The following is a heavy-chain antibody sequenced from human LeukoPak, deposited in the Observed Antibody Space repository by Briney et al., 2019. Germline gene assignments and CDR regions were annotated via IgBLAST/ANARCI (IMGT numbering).Heavy chain of an antibody. Sequence: SETLALTCTVSGGSFSSYYWSWIRQPPGKGLEWIGYIDYSGNINYNPSLNSRVTISVDTSKNQYFLKLSSVTAADTAVFYCARHGSGWSFDYWGQGTPVTVSS. CDR1: GGSFSSYY. V-gene: IGHV4-59*08. CDR2: IDYSGNI. CDR3: ARHGSGWSFDY. D-gene: IGHD6-19*01. J-gene: IGHJ4*02.